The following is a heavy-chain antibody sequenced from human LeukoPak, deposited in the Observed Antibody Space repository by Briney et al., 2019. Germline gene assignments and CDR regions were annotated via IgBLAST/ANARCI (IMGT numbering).Heavy chain of an antibody. J-gene: IGHJ4*02. Sequence: SGTLSLTCAVSGGSISGTNWWSWVRQPPGQGLEWIGEISLAGQTNYNPSLNGRVTMSLDKSSNQLSLHLTSVTAADTATYFCSRESGPFCPFGYWGQGTLVIVSS. CDR2: ISLAGQT. CDR1: GGSISGTNW. CDR3: SRESGPFCPFGY. V-gene: IGHV4-4*02. D-gene: IGHD1-26*01.